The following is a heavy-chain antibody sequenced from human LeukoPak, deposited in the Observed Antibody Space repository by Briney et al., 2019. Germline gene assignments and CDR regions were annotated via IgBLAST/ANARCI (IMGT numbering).Heavy chain of an antibody. CDR3: TTEVLEGATDGTFDI. CDR1: GFTFSTYA. CDR2: ICGSDGSR. J-gene: IGHJ3*02. D-gene: IGHD1-26*01. V-gene: IGHV3-23*01. Sequence: GGSLRLSCAASGFTFSTYAMSWVRQAPGKGLEWVSAICGSDGSRYYADSVKGRFTISRDNSKNTLYLQMNSLKTEDTAVYYCTTEVLEGATDGTFDIWGQGTMVTVSS.